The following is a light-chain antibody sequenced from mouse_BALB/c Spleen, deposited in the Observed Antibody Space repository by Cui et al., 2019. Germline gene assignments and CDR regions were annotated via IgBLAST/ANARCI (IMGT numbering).Light chain of an antibody. CDR2: RTS. Sequence: QIVLPQSRALMSVSPGEKVTMTCSASSSVSYMHWYQQKPRTSPKPWIYRTSNLASGVPSRFSGSGSGTSYSLTISSMEAEDAATYYCHQWSSNPLTFGAGTKLELK. V-gene: IGKV4-68*01. CDR3: HQWSSNPLT. J-gene: IGKJ5*01. CDR1: SSVSY.